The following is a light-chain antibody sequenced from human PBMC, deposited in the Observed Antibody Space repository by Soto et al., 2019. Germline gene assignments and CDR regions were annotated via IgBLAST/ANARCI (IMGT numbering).Light chain of an antibody. V-gene: IGLV2-14*01. Sequence: QSVLTQPASVSGSPGQSITISCTGTSSDIGTYNYVSWYQQYPGKAPKLMVYDVSNRPSGVPNRFSGSKSGNTASLTISGLQAEDEADYYCSSYTTTSTYVFGTGTKVTVL. CDR2: DVS. CDR3: SSYTTTSTYV. CDR1: SSDIGTYNY. J-gene: IGLJ1*01.